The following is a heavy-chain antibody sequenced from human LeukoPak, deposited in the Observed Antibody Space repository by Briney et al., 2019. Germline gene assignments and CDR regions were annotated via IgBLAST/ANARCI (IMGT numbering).Heavy chain of an antibody. CDR1: GFTFSSYA. J-gene: IGHJ4*02. V-gene: IGHV3-30-3*01. CDR2: ISYDGSNK. D-gene: IGHD3-3*01. Sequence: GGSLRLSCAASGFTFSSYAMHWVRQAPGKGLEWVAVISYDGSNKYYADSVKGRFTISRDNSKNTLYLQMNSLRAEDTAVYYCARGTPGPLEFYWGQGTLVTVSS. CDR3: ARGTPGPLEFY.